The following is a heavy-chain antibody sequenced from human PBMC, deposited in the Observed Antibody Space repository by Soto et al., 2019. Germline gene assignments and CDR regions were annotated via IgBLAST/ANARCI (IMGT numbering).Heavy chain of an antibody. D-gene: IGHD3-3*01. Sequence: PGGSLRLSCAASGLTFSRYSMNWVRQAPGKGLEWVSSISSSSSYIYYADSVKGRFTISRDNAKNSLYLQMNSLRAEDTAVYYCARVGYYDFWSGYPNTYYFDYWGQGTLVTVSS. J-gene: IGHJ4*02. CDR1: GLTFSRYS. CDR2: ISSSSSYI. V-gene: IGHV3-21*01. CDR3: ARVGYYDFWSGYPNTYYFDY.